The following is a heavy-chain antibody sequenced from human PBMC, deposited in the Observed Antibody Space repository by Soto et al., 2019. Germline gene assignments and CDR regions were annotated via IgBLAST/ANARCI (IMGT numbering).Heavy chain of an antibody. Sequence: QMQLVQSGPEVKKPGTSVKVSCKASGFTINNSAVQWVRQARGQRLEWIGWIVVGSGNTNYAQKFQERVSFTRDMSTSTTYIELSSLRSEDTAIYYCAAYYYDTAAFDLRGQGTMVTVSS. D-gene: IGHD3-22*01. J-gene: IGHJ3*01. CDR3: AAYYYDTAAFDL. V-gene: IGHV1-58*01. CDR2: IVVGSGNT. CDR1: GFTINNSA.